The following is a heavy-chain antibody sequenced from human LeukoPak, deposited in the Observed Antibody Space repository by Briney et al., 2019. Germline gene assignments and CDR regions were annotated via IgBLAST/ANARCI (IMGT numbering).Heavy chain of an antibody. J-gene: IGHJ3*02. V-gene: IGHV1-18*01. Sequence: ASVKVSCKASGGTFSSYAISWVRQAPGQGLEWMGWISAYNGNTNYAQKLQGRVTMTTDTSTSTAYMELRSLRSDDTAVYYCARPGTGADSSGYYPSFARGRRTEGDAFDIWGQGTMVTVSS. CDR2: ISAYNGNT. D-gene: IGHD3-22*01. CDR1: GGTFSSYA. CDR3: ARPGTGADSSGYYPSFARGRRTEGDAFDI.